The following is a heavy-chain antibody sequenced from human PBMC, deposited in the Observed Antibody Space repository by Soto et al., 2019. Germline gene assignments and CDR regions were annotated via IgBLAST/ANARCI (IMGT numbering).Heavy chain of an antibody. Sequence: QVQLVQSGAEVRKPGSSVKVSCKISGGTFTNYVISWLRQAPGQELEWMVGLIPIVGAVKLAQKYQGRVTITADESTSTVNMELSSLTSEDTAVYYCARRRSSPNNEPWGQGTMVTVSS. D-gene: IGHD6-6*01. CDR2: LIPIVGAV. V-gene: IGHV1-69*01. CDR1: GGTFTNYV. CDR3: ARRRSSPNNEP. J-gene: IGHJ5*02.